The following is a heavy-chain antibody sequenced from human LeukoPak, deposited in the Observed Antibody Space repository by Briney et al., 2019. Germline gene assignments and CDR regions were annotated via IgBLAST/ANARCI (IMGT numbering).Heavy chain of an antibody. CDR3: ARQGISTFDY. CDR1: GFTFSSYY. Sequence: PGGSLGLSCSASGFTFSSYYMRWVRQAPGKGLEWVAKINLDGSERYYVDSVKGRFTISRDNAKNSLYLQMNSLRVEDTAVYYCARQGISTFDYWGQGTLVTVSS. J-gene: IGHJ4*02. CDR2: INLDGSER. V-gene: IGHV3-7*03. D-gene: IGHD3-3*01.